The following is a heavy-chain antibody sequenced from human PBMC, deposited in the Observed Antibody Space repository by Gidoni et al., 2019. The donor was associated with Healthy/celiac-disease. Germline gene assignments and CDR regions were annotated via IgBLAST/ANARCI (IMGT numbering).Heavy chain of an antibody. J-gene: IGHJ4*02. Sequence: EVQLLESGGGLVQPGGSLRLPCAASGFTFSSYAMCWVRQAPGKGLEWVSAISGSGGSTYYADSVKGRFTISRDNSKNTLYLQMNSLRAEDTAVYYCASPYGGQTGTRAPFDYWGQGTLVTVSS. CDR2: ISGSGGST. CDR3: ASPYGGQTGTRAPFDY. D-gene: IGHD1-7*01. V-gene: IGHV3-23*01. CDR1: GFTFSSYA.